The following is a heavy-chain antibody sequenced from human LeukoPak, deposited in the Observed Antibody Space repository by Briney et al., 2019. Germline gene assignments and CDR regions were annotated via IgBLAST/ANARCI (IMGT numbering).Heavy chain of an antibody. CDR3: AREAPGLMVYATKWGYNWFDP. V-gene: IGHV4-30-4*01. D-gene: IGHD2-8*01. CDR1: GGSISSGDYY. Sequence: SQTLSLTCTVSGGSISSGDYYWSWIRQPLGKGLEWIGYIYYSGSTYYNPSLKSRVTISVDASKNQFSLKLSSVTAADTAVYYCAREAPGLMVYATKWGYNWFDPWGQGTLVTVSS. CDR2: IYYSGST. J-gene: IGHJ5*02.